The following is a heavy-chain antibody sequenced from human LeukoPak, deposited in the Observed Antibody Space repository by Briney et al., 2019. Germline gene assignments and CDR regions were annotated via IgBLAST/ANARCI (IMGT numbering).Heavy chain of an antibody. V-gene: IGHV1-2*02. CDR1: GYTFSGTGWY. CDR2: IYPNNGAT. Sequence: ASVKVSCKASGYTFSGTGWYLYWLRQAPGQGLECMGWIYPNNGATAYAQKFQGRVAMTRDTSITTAYMELSRLRPDDTAVYYCARDGPAQMVDFDYWDQGTLVTVSS. CDR3: ARDGPAQMVDFDY. D-gene: IGHD3-10*01. J-gene: IGHJ4*02.